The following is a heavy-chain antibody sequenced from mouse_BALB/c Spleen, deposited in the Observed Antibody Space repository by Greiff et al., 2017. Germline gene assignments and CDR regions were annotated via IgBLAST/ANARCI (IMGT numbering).Heavy chain of an antibody. D-gene: IGHD1-3*01. CDR3: ARSRKGDYAMDY. Sequence: EVQLQESGGGLVQPGGSRKLSCAASGFTFSSFGMHWVRQAPEKGLEWVAYISSGSSTIYYADTVKGRFTISRDNPKNTLFLQMTSLRSEDTAMYYCARSRKGDYAMDYWGQGTSVTVSS. CDR1: GFTFSSFG. J-gene: IGHJ4*01. CDR2: ISSGSSTI. V-gene: IGHV5-17*02.